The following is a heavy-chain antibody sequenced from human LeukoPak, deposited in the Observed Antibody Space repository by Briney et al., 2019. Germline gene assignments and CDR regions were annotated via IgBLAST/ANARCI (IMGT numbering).Heavy chain of an antibody. V-gene: IGHV4-34*01. D-gene: IGHD3-16*01. CDR2: INHSGST. J-gene: IGHJ4*02. Sequence: SETLSLTCAVYGGSFSGYYWSWIRQPPGKGLEWIGEINHSGSTNYNPSLKSRVTISVDTSKNQFPLKLSSVTAADTAVYYCARVVGDLRRLDYWGQGTLVTVSS. CDR3: ARVVGDLRRLDY. CDR1: GGSFSGYY.